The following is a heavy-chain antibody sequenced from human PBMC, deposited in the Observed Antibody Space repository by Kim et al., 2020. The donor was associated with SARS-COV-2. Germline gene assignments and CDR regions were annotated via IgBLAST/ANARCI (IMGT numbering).Heavy chain of an antibody. J-gene: IGHJ4*02. D-gene: IGHD3-10*01. CDR2: NHNGNT. V-gene: IGHV4-34*01. Sequence: NHNGNTNSNPSLKSRVTISADTSKNQFSRELSSVTAADTAVYYCVRGLDYWGQGTLVTVSS. CDR3: VRGLDY.